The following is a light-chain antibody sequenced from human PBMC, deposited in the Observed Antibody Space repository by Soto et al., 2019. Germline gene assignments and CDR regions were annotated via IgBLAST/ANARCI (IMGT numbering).Light chain of an antibody. CDR1: ESVSNS. CDR3: QHRAGWPPALT. Sequence: ETVLTQSPATLSLSPGERATLSCRASESVSNSLAWYQHKPGQAPRLLIYNASNRATGIPARFSGSGSGTDFTLTISSLEPEDFAVYFCQHRAGWPPALTLGGGTKVDI. V-gene: IGKV3-11*01. CDR2: NAS. J-gene: IGKJ4*01.